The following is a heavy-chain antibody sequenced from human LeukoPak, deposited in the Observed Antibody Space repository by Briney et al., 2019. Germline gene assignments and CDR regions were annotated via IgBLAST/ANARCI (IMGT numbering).Heavy chain of an antibody. J-gene: IGHJ6*03. V-gene: IGHV1-8*01. Sequence: GASVKVSCKASGYTFSSYDINWVRQATGQGLEWMGWMNPNSGNTGYAQKFQGRVTITRNTSISTAYMELSSLRSEDTAVYYCARGLRSVTTAYYYYYYMDVWGKGTTVTISS. CDR2: MNPNSGNT. CDR3: ARGLRSVTTAYYYYYYMDV. CDR1: GYTFSSYD. D-gene: IGHD4-17*01.